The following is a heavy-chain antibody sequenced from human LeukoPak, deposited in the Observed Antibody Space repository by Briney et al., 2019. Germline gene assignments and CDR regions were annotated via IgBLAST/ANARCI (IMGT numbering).Heavy chain of an antibody. CDR2: IWHDGSHK. CDR1: GFAFNTYA. Sequence: GGSLRLSCEASGFAFNTYAMHWVRQAPGKGLEWVTLIWHDGSHKFYIDSVRGRFTISRDNSRNTVYLQMNGLRAEDTAVYYCAREIFGSGSYPHYWGQGTLVAVSS. V-gene: IGHV3-33*01. J-gene: IGHJ4*02. CDR3: AREIFGSGSYPHY. D-gene: IGHD3-10*01.